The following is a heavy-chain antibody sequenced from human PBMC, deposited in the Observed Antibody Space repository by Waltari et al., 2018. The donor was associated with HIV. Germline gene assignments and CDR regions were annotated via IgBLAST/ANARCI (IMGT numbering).Heavy chain of an antibody. Sequence: EVQLVESGGGLVQPGRCLTRSCKTSGFNFGDSSMNWVRQAPGKGLQWVGFIRSKGYGGTTEYAASVKGRFTISRDDFKSIAYLQMNSLKPEDTAVYYCTKFSSGYYLADYWGQGTLVTVSS. V-gene: IGHV3-49*04. J-gene: IGHJ4*02. CDR3: TKFSSGYYLADY. CDR2: IRSKGYGGTT. CDR1: GFNFGDSS. D-gene: IGHD3-22*01.